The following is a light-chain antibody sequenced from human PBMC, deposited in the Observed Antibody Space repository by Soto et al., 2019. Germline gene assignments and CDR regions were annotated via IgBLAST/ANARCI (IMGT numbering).Light chain of an antibody. CDR3: QQSNTSRLT. CDR1: QSVTSW. V-gene: IGKV1-5*01. Sequence: QMTQSLATLSASLGNTVTISCRASQSVTSWLAWYQQTPGTAPKLLILDASSLASGAPSRFSGSGSGTHFTLTIISLQPDDFTTYYCQQSNTSRLTFGGGTILDIK. CDR2: DAS. J-gene: IGKJ4*01.